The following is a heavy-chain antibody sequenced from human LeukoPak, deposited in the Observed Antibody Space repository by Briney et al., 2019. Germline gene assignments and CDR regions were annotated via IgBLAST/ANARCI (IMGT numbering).Heavy chain of an antibody. D-gene: IGHD4-17*01. Sequence: SSETLSLTSAVYGGSFSDYYWRWIRQPPGKGLEWIGEINHSGSTNYNPSLKSRVTITVTTSKTQFSLKLRSVTAADTAVYCCAQGHDYGDYLNWFDPWGEGTLVTVSS. V-gene: IGHV4-34*01. CDR2: INHSGST. CDR1: GGSFSDYY. CDR3: AQGHDYGDYLNWFDP. J-gene: IGHJ5*02.